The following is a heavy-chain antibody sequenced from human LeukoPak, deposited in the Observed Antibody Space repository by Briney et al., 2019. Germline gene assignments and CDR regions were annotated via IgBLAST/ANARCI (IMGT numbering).Heavy chain of an antibody. CDR2: IYYSGST. D-gene: IGHD2/OR15-2a*01. Sequence: PSETLSLTCTLSGGSISTYYWSWIRQPPGKGLEWIGYIYYSGSTNYNPSLKSRVTISVDTSKNQFSLKLSSVTAADTAVYYCARRLSPDAFDIWGQGTMVTVSS. J-gene: IGHJ3*02. CDR3: ARRLSPDAFDI. CDR1: GGSISTYY. V-gene: IGHV4-59*08.